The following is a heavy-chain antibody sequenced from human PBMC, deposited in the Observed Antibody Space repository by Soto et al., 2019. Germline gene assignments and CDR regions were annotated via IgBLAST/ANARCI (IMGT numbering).Heavy chain of an antibody. J-gene: IGHJ4*02. CDR3: ARHLPWFGELLAYFDY. V-gene: IGHV4-59*08. Sequence: SETLSLTCTVSGGSISSYYWSWIRQPPGKGLEWIGYIYYSGSTNYNPSLKSRVTISVDTSKNQFSLKLSSVTAADTAVYYCARHLPWFGELLAYFDYWGQGTLVTVSS. CDR1: GGSISSYY. D-gene: IGHD3-10*01. CDR2: IYYSGST.